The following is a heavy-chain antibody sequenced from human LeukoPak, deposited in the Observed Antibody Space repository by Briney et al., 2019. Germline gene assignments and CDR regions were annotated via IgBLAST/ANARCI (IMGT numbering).Heavy chain of an antibody. D-gene: IGHD1-7*01. Sequence: PGGSLRLSCAVSGFTVSGNYMSWVRQAPGKGLEWVANIKQDGSEKYYVDSVKGRFTISRDNAKNSLYLQMNSLRAEDTAVYYCARDSSGPLVTGTYYYFDYWGQGTLVTVSS. CDR2: IKQDGSEK. CDR1: GFTVSGNY. J-gene: IGHJ4*02. V-gene: IGHV3-7*01. CDR3: ARDSSGPLVTGTYYYFDY.